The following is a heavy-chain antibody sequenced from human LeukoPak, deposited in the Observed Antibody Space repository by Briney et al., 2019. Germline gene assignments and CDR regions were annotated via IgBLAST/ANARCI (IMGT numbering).Heavy chain of an antibody. CDR3: ARDLPYYDILTGYFYYYYCMDV. J-gene: IGHJ6*03. Sequence: SETLSLTCTVSGYSISSGYYWGWIRQPPGKGLEWIGSIYHSGSTYYNPSLKSRVTISVDTSKNQFPLKLSSVTAADTAVYYCARDLPYYDILTGYFYYYYCMDVWGKGTTVTVSS. D-gene: IGHD3-9*01. V-gene: IGHV4-38-2*02. CDR2: IYHSGST. CDR1: GYSISSGYY.